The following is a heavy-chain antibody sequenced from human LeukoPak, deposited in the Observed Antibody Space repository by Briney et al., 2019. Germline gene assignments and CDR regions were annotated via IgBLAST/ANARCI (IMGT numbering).Heavy chain of an antibody. CDR2: IYYSGNT. CDR1: GDSISTSNSY. V-gene: IGHV4-39*02. D-gene: IGHD2-15*01. J-gene: IGHJ5*02. CDR3: ARETRSGGSLLRGNWFDP. Sequence: PSETLSLTCTVSGDSISTSNSYWGWIRQPPGKGLEWIGSIYYSGNTYYNASLKSRVTISVDTSKNQFSLKLSSVTAADTAVYYCARETRSGGSLLRGNWFDPWGQGTLVTVSS.